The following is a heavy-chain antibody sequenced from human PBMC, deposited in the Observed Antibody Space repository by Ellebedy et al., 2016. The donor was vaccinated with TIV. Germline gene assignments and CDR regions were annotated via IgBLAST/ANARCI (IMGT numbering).Heavy chain of an antibody. CDR3: AKGVGATAYYYYYMDV. Sequence: GGSLRLSCAASGFTFSSYSMNWVRQAPGKGLEWVSYISSSSSRYYADSVKGRFTISRDNAKNSLYLQMNSLRAEDTALYYCAKGVGATAYYYYYMDVWGKGTTVTVSS. J-gene: IGHJ6*03. CDR1: GFTFSSYS. D-gene: IGHD1-26*01. V-gene: IGHV3-48*04. CDR2: ISSSSSR.